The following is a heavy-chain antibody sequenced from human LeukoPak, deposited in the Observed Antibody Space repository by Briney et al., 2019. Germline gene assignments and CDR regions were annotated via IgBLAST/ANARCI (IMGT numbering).Heavy chain of an antibody. Sequence: GRSLRLSCAPSGFTSSSYSMNWVRQAPGKGLEWVSYISSSSSTIYYADSVKGRFTISRGNAKNSLYLQMNSLRAEDTAVYYCARGTNYDFWSGDYFDYWGQGTLVTVSS. CDR3: ARGTNYDFWSGDYFDY. CDR2: ISSSSSTI. J-gene: IGHJ4*02. D-gene: IGHD3-3*01. CDR1: GFTSSSYS. V-gene: IGHV3-48*01.